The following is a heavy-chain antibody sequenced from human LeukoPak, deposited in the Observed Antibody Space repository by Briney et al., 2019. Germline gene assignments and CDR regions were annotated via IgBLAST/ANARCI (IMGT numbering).Heavy chain of an antibody. CDR3: ARVGGKYDAFDI. J-gene: IGHJ3*02. CDR2: IYYSGST. V-gene: IGHV4-59*01. CDR1: GGSISSYY. Sequence: PSETLSLTCTVSGGSISSYYWSWIRQPPGKGLEWIGYIYYSGSTNYNPSLKSRVTISVDTSKNQFSLKLSSVTAADTAVCYCARVGGKYDAFDIWGQGTMVTVSS. D-gene: IGHD4-23*01.